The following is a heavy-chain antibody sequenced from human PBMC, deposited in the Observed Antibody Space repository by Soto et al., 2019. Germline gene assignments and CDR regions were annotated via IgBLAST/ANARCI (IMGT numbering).Heavy chain of an antibody. V-gene: IGHV1-2*02. CDR3: ATQTGTVPNFADH. J-gene: IGHJ4*02. D-gene: IGHD1-1*01. CDR2: INPNTGGT. Sequence: QVQLVQSGAEIKKPGSSVRVSCEASGGNFIDYAFSWVRQAPGQGLEWMGWINPNTGGTKPSQRFQGRVTLTRDTSITTAYMELTRLTSEDTAVYFCATQTGTVPNFADHWGQGTLVTVSS. CDR1: GGNFIDYA.